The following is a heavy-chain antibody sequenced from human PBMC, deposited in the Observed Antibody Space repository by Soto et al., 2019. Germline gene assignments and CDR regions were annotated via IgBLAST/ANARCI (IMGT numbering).Heavy chain of an antibody. V-gene: IGHV3-23*01. J-gene: IGHJ4*02. CDR1: GFTFSGYS. D-gene: IGHD3-10*01. Sequence: GGSLRLSCAASGFTFSGYSMIWVRQAPGKGLEWVSGFRTGGDDGTTYYADSVKGRFTISRDNSKNTLFLQMNSLRVEDTAIYYCAKKVNSGPGSQYFDYWGQGTLVTVSS. CDR3: AKKVNSGPGSQYFDY. CDR2: FRTGGDDGTT.